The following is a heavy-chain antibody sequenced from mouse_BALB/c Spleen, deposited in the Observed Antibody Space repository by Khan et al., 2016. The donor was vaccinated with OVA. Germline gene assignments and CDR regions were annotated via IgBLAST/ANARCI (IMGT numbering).Heavy chain of an antibody. CDR2: IDPANGNS. CDR3: ARDYWDVFAY. V-gene: IGHV14-3*02. Sequence: EVQLQESGAELVKPGASVKLSCTASGFNIKDTYMHWVKQRPEQGLEWIGRIDPANGNSKYDPKFQGKATITADTSSNTAYLQLSSLTSEDTAVYYCARDYWDVFAYWGQGTLVTVSA. CDR1: GFNIKDTY. D-gene: IGHD4-1*01. J-gene: IGHJ3*01.